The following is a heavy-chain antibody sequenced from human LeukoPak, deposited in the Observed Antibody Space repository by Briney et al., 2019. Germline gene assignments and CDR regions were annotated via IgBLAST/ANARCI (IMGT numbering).Heavy chain of an antibody. D-gene: IGHD1-26*01. V-gene: IGHV3-48*04. CDR1: GFSFSTYS. CDR2: IVGSSSTI. Sequence: GGSLRLSCAASGFSFSTYSMNWVRQAPGKGLEWVSYIVGSSSTIYYADSVKGRFTISRDNAKNSLSLQMNSLRAEDTAVYYCGRDFGLSGTKRSFDLWGQGTMVTVSS. J-gene: IGHJ3*01. CDR3: GRDFGLSGTKRSFDL.